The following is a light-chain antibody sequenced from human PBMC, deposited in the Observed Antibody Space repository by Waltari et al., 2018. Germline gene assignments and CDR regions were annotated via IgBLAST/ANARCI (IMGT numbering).Light chain of an antibody. CDR1: QTIKYY. CDR3: QQSYSSPPT. J-gene: IGKJ4*01. V-gene: IGKV1-39*01. CDR2: SAS. Sequence: DIQMTQSPSSLSASVGDRVTITCRASQTIKYYLNWYQQKPGKAPKLLMYSASSLQSGVPSRFSGSGSGTDFTFTISSLQPEDFATYYCQQSYSSPPTFGGGTKVEIK.